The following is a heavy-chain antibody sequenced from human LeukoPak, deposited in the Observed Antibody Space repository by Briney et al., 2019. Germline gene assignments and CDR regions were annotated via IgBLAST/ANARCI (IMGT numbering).Heavy chain of an antibody. CDR3: ARDRSTYYDFWSGYSNWFDP. CDR1: GFTFSDYH. V-gene: IGHV3-11*01. J-gene: IGHJ5*02. CDR2: ISSSGSTI. D-gene: IGHD3-3*01. Sequence: GGSLRLSCAASGFTFSDYHMSWIRQAPGKGLEWVSYISSSGSTIYYADSVKGRFTISGDNAKNSLYLQMNSLRAEDTAVYYCARDRSTYYDFWSGYSNWFDPWGQGTLVTVSS.